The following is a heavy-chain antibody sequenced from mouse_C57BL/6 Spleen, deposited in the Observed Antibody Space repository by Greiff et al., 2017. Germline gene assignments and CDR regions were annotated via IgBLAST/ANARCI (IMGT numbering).Heavy chain of an antibody. Sequence: QVQLKQPGAELVRPGTSVKLSCKASGYTFTSYWMHWVKQRPGQGLEWIGVIDPSDSYTNYNQKFKGKATLTVDTSSSTAYMQLSSLTSEDSAVYYCARNGGYGYWGQGTTLTVSS. D-gene: IGHD2-10*02. CDR1: GYTFTSYW. CDR3: ARNGGYGY. V-gene: IGHV1-59*01. J-gene: IGHJ2*01. CDR2: IDPSDSYT.